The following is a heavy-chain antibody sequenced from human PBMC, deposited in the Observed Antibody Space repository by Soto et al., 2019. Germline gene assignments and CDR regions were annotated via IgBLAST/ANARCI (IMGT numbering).Heavy chain of an antibody. D-gene: IGHD3-10*01. CDR2: ISDSGGST. Sequence: GGSLRLSCAASGFIFSSYAMSWVRQAPGKGLEWVSGISDSGGSTYYADSLKGRFTISRDNSKNTLYLQMNILRAEDTAVYYCAKSGISATYNTFDIWGQGTMVTVSS. J-gene: IGHJ3*02. CDR1: GFIFSSYA. V-gene: IGHV3-23*01. CDR3: AKSGISATYNTFDI.